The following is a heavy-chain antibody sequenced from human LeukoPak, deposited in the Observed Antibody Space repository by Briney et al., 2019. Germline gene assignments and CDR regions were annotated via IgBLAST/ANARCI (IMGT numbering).Heavy chain of an antibody. D-gene: IGHD3-22*01. CDR2: ISSNGGST. V-gene: IGHV3-64*04. CDR1: GFTFSRYA. CDR3: ARDGGERYYYDSSGYYFYYFDY. Sequence: GGSLRLSCSASGFTFSRYAMHWVRQAPGKGLEYVSAISSNGGSTYYADSVKGRFTISRDNSKNTLYLQMSSLRAEDTAVYYCARDGGERYYYDSSGYYFYYFDYWGQGTLVTVSS. J-gene: IGHJ4*02.